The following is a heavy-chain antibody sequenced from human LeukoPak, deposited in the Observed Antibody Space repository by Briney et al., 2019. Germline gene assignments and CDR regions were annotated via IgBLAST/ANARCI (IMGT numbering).Heavy chain of an antibody. Sequence: SETLSLTCTVSGGSISSHYWSWIRQPPGKGLEWIGYICYSGSTNYNPSLKSRVTISVDTSKNQFSLKLSSVTAADTAVYYCAAYYDSSGTMGSIDYWGQGTLVTVSS. V-gene: IGHV4-59*11. D-gene: IGHD3-22*01. CDR2: ICYSGST. CDR1: GGSISSHY. J-gene: IGHJ4*02. CDR3: AAYYDSSGTMGSIDY.